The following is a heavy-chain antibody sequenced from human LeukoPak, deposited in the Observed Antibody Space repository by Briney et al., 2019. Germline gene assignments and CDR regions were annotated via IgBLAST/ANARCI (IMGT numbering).Heavy chain of an antibody. CDR2: IYYSGST. CDR1: GFTFSSYG. J-gene: IGHJ4*02. CDR3: ATCGGDCPYFDY. Sequence: GSLRLSCAASGFTFSSYGMSWVRQPPGKGLEWIGSIYYSGSTYYNPSLKSRVTISVDTSKNQFSLKLSSVTAADTAVYYCATCGGDCPYFDYWGQGTLVTVSS. V-gene: IGHV4-38-2*01. D-gene: IGHD2-21*02.